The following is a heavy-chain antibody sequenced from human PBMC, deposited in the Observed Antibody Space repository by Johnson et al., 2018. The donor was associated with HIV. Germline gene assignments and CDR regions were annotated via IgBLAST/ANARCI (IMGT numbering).Heavy chain of an antibody. CDR1: GFTFSSYD. CDR3: ARAPEVRGIDAFDI. CDR2: IGTAGDT. J-gene: IGHJ3*02. D-gene: IGHD3-10*01. Sequence: VQLVESGGGLVQPGGSLRLSCAASGFTFSSYDMHWVRQATGKGLEWVSAIGTAGDTYYPGSVKGRFTISRDNAKNSLYLQMNILTAEDTAVYYCARAPEVRGIDAFDIWGQGTMVTVS. V-gene: IGHV3-13*01.